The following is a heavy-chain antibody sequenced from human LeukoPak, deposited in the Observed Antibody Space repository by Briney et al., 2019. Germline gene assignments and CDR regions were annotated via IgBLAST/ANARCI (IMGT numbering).Heavy chain of an antibody. D-gene: IGHD2-21*02. CDR3: ARGLDVVVTAIDY. J-gene: IGHJ4*02. CDR2: ISDSRSYI. CDR1: EFTFTSYS. Sequence: GGCLRLSGATSEFTFTSYSMSWVRQAPGKRPEWVSSISDSRSYIYYAYSVKGRFSISRGNAKNLLYLQMNRLRSQEMSECYLARGLDVVVTAIDYCGQVTLVTVSS. V-gene: IGHV3-21*01.